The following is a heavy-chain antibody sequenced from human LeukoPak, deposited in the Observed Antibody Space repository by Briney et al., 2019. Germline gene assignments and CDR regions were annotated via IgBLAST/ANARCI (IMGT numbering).Heavy chain of an antibody. CDR2: ISGSGGST. Sequence: GGSLRLSCAASGFTFSNYGMSWVRQAPGKGLEWVSAISGSGGSTYYADSVKGRFTISRDNSKNTLYLQMNSLRAEDTAVYYCAKLTTYYYDSSGSIPDYWGQGTLVTVSS. J-gene: IGHJ4*02. CDR3: AKLTTYYYDSSGSIPDY. D-gene: IGHD3-22*01. CDR1: GFTFSNYG. V-gene: IGHV3-23*01.